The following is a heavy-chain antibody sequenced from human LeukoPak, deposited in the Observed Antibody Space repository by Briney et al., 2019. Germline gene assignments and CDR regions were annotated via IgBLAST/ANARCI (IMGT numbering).Heavy chain of an antibody. Sequence: PGRSLRLSCAASGFTFSSYGMHWVRQAPGKGLEWVGVIWYDGSNKYYADSVKGRFTISRDNSKNTLYLQMNSLRAEDTAVYYCARGLSSGWYYFDYWGQGTLVTVSS. CDR1: GFTFSSYG. CDR3: ARGLSSGWYYFDY. CDR2: IWYDGSNK. V-gene: IGHV3-33*01. D-gene: IGHD6-19*01. J-gene: IGHJ4*02.